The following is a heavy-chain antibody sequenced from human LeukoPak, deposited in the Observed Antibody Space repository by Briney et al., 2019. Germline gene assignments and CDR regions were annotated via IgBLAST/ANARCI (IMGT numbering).Heavy chain of an antibody. D-gene: IGHD3-22*01. CDR3: TTDFYYDSSGYHPYYYYYMDV. V-gene: IGHV3-15*01. CDR2: IKSKTDGGTT. Sequence: GGSLRLSCAASGFTFSNAWMSWVRQAPGKGLEWVGRIKSKTDGGTTDYAAPVKGRFTISRDDSKNTLYLQMNSLKTEDTAVYYCTTDFYYDSSGYHPYYYYYMDVWGKGTTVTISS. J-gene: IGHJ6*03. CDR1: GFTFSNAW.